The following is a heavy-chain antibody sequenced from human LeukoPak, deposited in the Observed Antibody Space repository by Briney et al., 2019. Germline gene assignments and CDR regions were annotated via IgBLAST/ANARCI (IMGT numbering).Heavy chain of an antibody. V-gene: IGHV1-2*02. CDR3: ATSPGYDY. D-gene: IGHD1-14*01. CDR1: GYTFTGYY. Sequence: ASVKVSCKASGYTFTGYYMHWVRQAPGQGLEWMGWINPNSGGTNYAQKFQGRVTMTRDTSISTAYMELTSLRSEDTAVYYCATSPGYDYWGQGTLVTVSS. J-gene: IGHJ4*02. CDR2: INPNSGGT.